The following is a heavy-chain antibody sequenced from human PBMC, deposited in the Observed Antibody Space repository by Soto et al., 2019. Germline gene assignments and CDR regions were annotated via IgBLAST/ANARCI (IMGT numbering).Heavy chain of an antibody. CDR1: GYTFTSNG. V-gene: IGHV1-18*01. Sequence: QVQLVQSGAEVKKLGASVKVSCKASGYTFTSNGISWVRQAPGQGLEWLGWVSAYNGNTNYAQKLQGRVTMTTDTSTSTAFMELRSLRSDATAVYYCARDLAYCGGDCYTIDSWGQGTLFTVSP. D-gene: IGHD2-21*02. CDR2: VSAYNGNT. J-gene: IGHJ4*02. CDR3: ARDLAYCGGDCYTIDS.